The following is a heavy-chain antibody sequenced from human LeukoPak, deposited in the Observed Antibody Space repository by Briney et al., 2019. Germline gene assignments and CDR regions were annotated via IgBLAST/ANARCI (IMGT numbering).Heavy chain of an antibody. D-gene: IGHD3-22*01. V-gene: IGHV3-74*01. CDR1: GLTFSSYW. CDR2: IDPDGTST. J-gene: IGHJ4*02. CDR3: SAHETLIVVRPFDY. Sequence: PGGSLTLPCAASGLTFSSYWMHWVRQVPGRGPVWVSRIDPDGTSTSYADSVKGRFTISRDNAKNTLYLQMNSLRAEDAAVYYCSAHETLIVVRPFDYWGQGTVVTVSS.